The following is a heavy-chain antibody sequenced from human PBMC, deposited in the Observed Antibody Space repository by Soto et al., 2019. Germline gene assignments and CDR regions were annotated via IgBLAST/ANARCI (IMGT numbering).Heavy chain of an antibody. CDR3: ARDGDTAMVQYYYYGMDV. J-gene: IGHJ6*02. CDR1: GFTFSSYS. D-gene: IGHD5-18*01. Sequence: GALRLSCAASGFTFSSYSMNWVRQAPGKGLEWVSYISSSSSTIYYADSVKGRFTISRDNAKNSLYLQMNSLRDEDTAVYYCARDGDTAMVQYYYYGMDVWGQGTTVTVSS. V-gene: IGHV3-48*02. CDR2: ISSSSSTI.